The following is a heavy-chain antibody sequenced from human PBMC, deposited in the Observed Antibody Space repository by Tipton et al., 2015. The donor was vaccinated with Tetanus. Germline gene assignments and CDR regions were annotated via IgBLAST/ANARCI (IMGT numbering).Heavy chain of an antibody. Sequence: SLRLSCAASGFTFSSNAMSWVRQAPGKGLEWVSAISGDGGNTYYAGSVKGRFTISRDNSKNTLYLQMKSLRDVDTAFYYCAEGNGLLWFGESPYRWGQGTLVTVSS. J-gene: IGHJ4*02. CDR2: ISGDGGNT. V-gene: IGHV3-23*01. CDR1: GFTFSSNA. CDR3: AEGNGLLWFGESPYR. D-gene: IGHD3-10*01.